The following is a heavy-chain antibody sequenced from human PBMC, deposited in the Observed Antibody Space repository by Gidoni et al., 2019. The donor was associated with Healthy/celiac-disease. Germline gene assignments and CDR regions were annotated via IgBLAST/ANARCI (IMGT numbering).Heavy chain of an antibody. CDR1: GFTFSNAC. J-gene: IGHJ4*02. CDR2: IKSKTDGGTT. CDR3: TTALSSSGYSLRRIDY. Sequence: EVQLVESGGGLVKPGGSLRLSCAASGFTFSNACMSWVRQAPGKGLEWVGRIKSKTDGGTTDYAAPVKGRFTISRDDSKNTLYLQMNSLKTEDTAVYYCTTALSSSGYSLRRIDYWGQGTLVTVSS. D-gene: IGHD3-22*01. V-gene: IGHV3-15*01.